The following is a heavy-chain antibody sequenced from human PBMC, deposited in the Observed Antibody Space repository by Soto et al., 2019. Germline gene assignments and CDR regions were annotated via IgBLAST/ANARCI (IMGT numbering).Heavy chain of an antibody. D-gene: IGHD3-22*01. Sequence: SETLSLTCAVYGGSFSRYYWSWIRQPRGKGLEWIGEINHRGRTNYDRCRQSRVTISVDTSKTQLSLKLSSVTAADTAVYYCARGDSYYYDSSGYYYVYWGQGTLVTVSS. CDR3: ARGDSYYYDSSGYYYVY. CDR1: GGSFSRYY. V-gene: IGHV4-34*01. J-gene: IGHJ4*02. CDR2: INHRGRT.